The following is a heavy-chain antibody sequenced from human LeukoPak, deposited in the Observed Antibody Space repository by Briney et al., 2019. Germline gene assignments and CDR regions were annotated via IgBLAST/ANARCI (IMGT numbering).Heavy chain of an antibody. CDR3: ARLGYGEYLFYSDY. D-gene: IGHD4-17*01. J-gene: IGHJ4*02. V-gene: IGHV4-59*01. CDR1: GGSISNYY. Sequence: PSETLSLTCTVSGGSISNYYWSWIRQPPGKGLEWIGYISYSGSTNYNPSLKSRVTISVDTSKNQFSLRLGSVTAADTAVCYCARLGYGEYLFYSDYWGQGTLVTVSS. CDR2: ISYSGST.